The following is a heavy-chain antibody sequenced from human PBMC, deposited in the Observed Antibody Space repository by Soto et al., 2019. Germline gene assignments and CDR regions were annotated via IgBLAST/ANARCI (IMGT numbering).Heavy chain of an antibody. V-gene: IGHV3-23*01. J-gene: IGHJ4*02. CDR1: GITFGSRA. D-gene: IGHD3-10*01. Sequence: GGSLRLSCVGFGITFGSRAMSWFRQAPGEGLEWVSTITDTGGDTKYADSVRGRFTISRDNSMHTLYLLMSRLRAEDSALYFCARGSEESYPGSRIFDLWGRGTLVTVSS. CDR2: ITDTGGDT. CDR3: ARGSEESYPGSRIFDL.